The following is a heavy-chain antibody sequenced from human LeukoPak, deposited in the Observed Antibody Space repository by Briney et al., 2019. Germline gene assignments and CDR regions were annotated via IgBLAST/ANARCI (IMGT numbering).Heavy chain of an antibody. CDR2: IGNKGGT. V-gene: IGHV3-53*01. D-gene: IGHD2-15*01. J-gene: IGHJ4*02. CDR3: TKSLYCSAGSCYKFDY. Sequence: GGSLRLSCAASGFTVSSNYMSWVRQAPGKGLEWVSTIGNKGGTYYVDSVKGRFTIPRDNSKNTLYLQMNSLRADDTAVYYCTKSLYCSAGSCYKFDYWGQGTLVTVSS. CDR1: GFTVSSNY.